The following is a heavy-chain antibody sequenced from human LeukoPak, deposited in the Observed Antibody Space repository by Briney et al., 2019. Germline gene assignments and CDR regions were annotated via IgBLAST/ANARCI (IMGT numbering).Heavy chain of an antibody. J-gene: IGHJ4*02. Sequence: GGSLRLSCAASGFTFSSYSMNWVRQAPGKGLEWVSSISSSSSYIYYAGSVKGRFTISRDNAMNSLYLQMNSLRAEDTAVYYCARDGIDSSGYYGYWGQGTLVTVSS. D-gene: IGHD3-22*01. CDR1: GFTFSSYS. CDR2: ISSSSSYI. CDR3: ARDGIDSSGYYGY. V-gene: IGHV3-21*01.